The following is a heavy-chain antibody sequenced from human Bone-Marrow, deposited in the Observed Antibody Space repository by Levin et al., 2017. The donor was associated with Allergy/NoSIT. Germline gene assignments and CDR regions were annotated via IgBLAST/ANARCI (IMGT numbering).Heavy chain of an antibody. Sequence: KISCKASGGTFSSYAISWVRQAPGQGLEWMGGIIPIFGTANYAQKFQGRVTITADESTSTAYMELSSLRSEDTAVYYCARPHPTHSAGYLGGVSYYYYGMDVWGQGTTVTVSS. J-gene: IGHJ6*02. CDR3: ARPHPTHSAGYLGGVSYYYYGMDV. CDR1: GGTFSSYA. V-gene: IGHV1-69*01. D-gene: IGHD3-16*01. CDR2: IIPIFGTA.